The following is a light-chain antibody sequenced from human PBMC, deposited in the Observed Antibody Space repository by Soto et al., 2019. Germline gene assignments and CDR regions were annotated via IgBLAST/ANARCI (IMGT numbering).Light chain of an antibody. CDR1: SSNIGSTYD. V-gene: IGLV1-40*01. J-gene: IGLJ1*01. CDR2: GNT. Sequence: QSVLKQPPSVSGAPRQRVTISCTGSSSNIGSTYDVQWYQQLPGTAPKLLIHGNTNRPSGVPDRFSGSKSGTSASLAITGLQADDEADYYCQSYDDSLSVHYVFGTGTKVTVL. CDR3: QSYDDSLSVHYV.